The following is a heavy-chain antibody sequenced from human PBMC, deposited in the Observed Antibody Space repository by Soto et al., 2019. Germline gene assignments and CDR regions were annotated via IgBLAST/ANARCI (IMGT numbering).Heavy chain of an antibody. CDR3: ARSGDNYNRLDY. Sequence: GGSLRLSCEGSGFTFSDYYISWIRQAPGKGLEWISYSSKSGTFSRYADSVKGRFSISRDNTKNLLYLQMNSLRAEDTAVYYCARSGDNYNRLDYWGQGTPVTVSS. J-gene: IGHJ4*02. V-gene: IGHV3-11*06. D-gene: IGHD1-1*01. CDR1: GFTFSDYY. CDR2: SSKSGTFS.